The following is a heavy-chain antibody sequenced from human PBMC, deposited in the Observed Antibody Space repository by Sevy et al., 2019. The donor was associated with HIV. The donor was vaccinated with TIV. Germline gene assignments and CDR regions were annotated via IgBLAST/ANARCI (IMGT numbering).Heavy chain of an antibody. V-gene: IGHV3-23*01. CDR1: GFTFSSYA. D-gene: IGHD2-21*02. CDR3: AKVGDRRMTAIASD. CDR2: ISGSGGST. J-gene: IGHJ4*02. Sequence: GGSLRLSCAASGFTFSSYAMSWVRQAPGKGLEWVSAISGSGGSTYYADSVKGRFTISRDNSKNTLYLQMNSLRAEDTAVYYCAKVGDRRMTAIASDWGQGTLVTVSS.